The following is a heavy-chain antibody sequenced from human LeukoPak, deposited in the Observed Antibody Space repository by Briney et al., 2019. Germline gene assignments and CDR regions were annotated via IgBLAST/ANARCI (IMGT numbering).Heavy chain of an antibody. Sequence: PSETLSLTCTVSGGSISSSSYYWAWIRQPPGKGLEWIGSIYYSGSTYYNPFLTSRVTISVDTSKNQVSLNLRSLTAADTAVYYCATYSSENVGDDYWGQGKFVTVSS. D-gene: IGHD3-10*01. J-gene: IGHJ4*02. CDR3: ATYSSENVGDDY. V-gene: IGHV4-39*01. CDR1: GGSISSSSYY. CDR2: IYYSGST.